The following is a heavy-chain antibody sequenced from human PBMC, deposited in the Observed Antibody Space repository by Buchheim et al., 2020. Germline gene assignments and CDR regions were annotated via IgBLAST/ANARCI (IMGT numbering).Heavy chain of an antibody. CDR1: GGSVSTSGYH. J-gene: IGHJ4*02. V-gene: IGHV4-31*03. CDR3: ARYGSGNYLTFDH. CDR2: IYYSGST. D-gene: IGHD3-10*01. Sequence: QLQESGPGLVKPSQTLSLTCKISGGSVSTSGYHWCWIRQFPGKGLEWVGYIYYSGSTYYNPSLKSRVSISLDTSENQFSLNLSSVTAADTAVYYCARYGSGNYLTFDHWGQGTL.